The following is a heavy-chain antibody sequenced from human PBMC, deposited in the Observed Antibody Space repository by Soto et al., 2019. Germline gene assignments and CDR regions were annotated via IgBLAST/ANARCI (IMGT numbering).Heavy chain of an antibody. CDR2: IYYRGST. CDR1: GGSISSGGYY. CDR3: AREGTLGYCSSTSCYTYYYYGMDV. J-gene: IGHJ6*02. V-gene: IGHV4-31*03. D-gene: IGHD2-2*01. Sequence: SETLSLPCPVSGGSISSGGYYWSWIRQHPGKGLEWIGYIYYRGSTYYNPSLKSRVTISVDTSKNQFSLKLSSVTAADTAVYYCAREGTLGYCSSTSCYTYYYYGMDVWGQGTTVTVSS.